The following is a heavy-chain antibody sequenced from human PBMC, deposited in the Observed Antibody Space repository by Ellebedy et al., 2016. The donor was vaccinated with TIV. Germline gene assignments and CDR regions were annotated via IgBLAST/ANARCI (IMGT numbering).Heavy chain of an antibody. D-gene: IGHD3-22*01. CDR3: AKLDSGGYYYGRLDY. CDR1: GFTFRNFA. CDR2: ISSSGVSS. V-gene: IGHV3-23*01. Sequence: GESLKISCAASGFTFRNFAMTWVRQAPGKGLEWVSSISSSGVSSDYADSVRGRVTISRDNSKSTLYLQMDSLRADDSAEYYCAKLDSGGYYYGRLDYWGQGTLVTVSS. J-gene: IGHJ4*02.